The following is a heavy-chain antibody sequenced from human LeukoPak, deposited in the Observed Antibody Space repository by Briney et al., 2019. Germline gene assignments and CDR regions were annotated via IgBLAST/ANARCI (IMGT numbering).Heavy chain of an antibody. D-gene: IGHD4-17*01. CDR2: IYGSSDTT. V-gene: IGHV3-23*01. J-gene: IGHJ2*01. CDR1: GFTFSSYA. CDR3: AGDYDHFDL. Sequence: GGSLRLSCAASGFTFSSYAMTWVRQAPGKGLEWVSSIYGSSDTTTYADSVKGRFTISRDNSKNTLYLQMNSLRDEDTAVYYCAGDYDHFDLWGRGTLVTVSS.